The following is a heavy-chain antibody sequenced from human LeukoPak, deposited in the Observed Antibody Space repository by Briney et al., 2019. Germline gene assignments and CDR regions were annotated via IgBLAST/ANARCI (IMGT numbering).Heavy chain of an antibody. D-gene: IGHD3-3*01. J-gene: IGHJ6*03. V-gene: IGHV1-69*13. CDR1: GGTFSSYA. CDR2: IIPIFGTA. Sequence: GASVKVSCKASGGTFSSYAISWVRQAPGQGLEWMGGIIPIFGTANYAQKFQGRVTITADESTSTAYMELGSLRSEDTAVYYCARELRFLEWLSSGGYMDVWAKGPRSPSP. CDR3: ARELRFLEWLSSGGYMDV.